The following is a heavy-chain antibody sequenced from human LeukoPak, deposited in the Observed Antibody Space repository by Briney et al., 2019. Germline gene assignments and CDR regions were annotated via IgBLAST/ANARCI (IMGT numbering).Heavy chain of an antibody. Sequence: ESGGSLRLSCAASGFSFDTYAMHWVRQAPGQGLEWVALIWHDGSHKFYSNSVRGQFTISRDNSKNTVYLQMNNLRPDDTAVYYCAREIFGSGGYPDFWGQGTLVTVSS. V-gene: IGHV3-33*01. CDR3: AREIFGSGGYPDF. J-gene: IGHJ4*02. D-gene: IGHD3-10*01. CDR1: GFSFDTYA. CDR2: IWHDGSHK.